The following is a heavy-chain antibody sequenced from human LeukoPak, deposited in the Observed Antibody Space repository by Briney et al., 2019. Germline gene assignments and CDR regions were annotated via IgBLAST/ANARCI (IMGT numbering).Heavy chain of an antibody. CDR2: IIPIFGTA. V-gene: IGHV1-69*01. D-gene: IGHD2-2*01. CDR3: ARGYCSSTSCYSSYFDY. Sequence: ASVKVSCKDSGGTFSSYAISWVRQAPGQGLEWMGGIIPIFGTANYAQKFQGRVTITADESTSTAYMELSSLRSEDTAVYYCARGYCSSTSCYSSYFDYWGQGTLVTVSS. J-gene: IGHJ4*02. CDR1: GGTFSSYA.